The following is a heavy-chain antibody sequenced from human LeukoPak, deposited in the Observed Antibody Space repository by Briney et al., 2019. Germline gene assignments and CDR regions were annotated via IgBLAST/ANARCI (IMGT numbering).Heavy chain of an antibody. CDR2: IYSGSST. D-gene: IGHD3-22*01. V-gene: IGHV3-53*01. CDR1: GFTVSSNY. J-gene: IGHJ4*02. CDR3: AKDFNHYYDSSGFFGLGSY. Sequence: PGGSLRLSCAASGFTVSSNYMSWVRQAPGKGLEWVSVIYSGSSTYYADSVKGRFTISRDNSKNTLYLQMNSLRAEDTAVYYCAKDFNHYYDSSGFFGLGSYWGQGTLVTVSS.